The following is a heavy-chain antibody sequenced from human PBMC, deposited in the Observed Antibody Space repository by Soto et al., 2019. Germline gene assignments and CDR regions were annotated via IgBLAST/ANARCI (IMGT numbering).Heavy chain of an antibody. CDR3: SRPSFYYDSSGSEPGAFDF. Sequence: PGGSLRLSCTGSGFTFGNNAMTWFRQAPGKGLEWVGFIRSRNYGRTTEYAASVQGRFIISRDDSKGIAYLQMNSLRTEDTAVYYCSRPSFYYDSSGSEPGAFDFSGQGTMVTVSS. V-gene: IGHV3-49*03. J-gene: IGHJ3*01. D-gene: IGHD3-22*01. CDR1: GFTFGNNA. CDR2: IRSRNYGRTT.